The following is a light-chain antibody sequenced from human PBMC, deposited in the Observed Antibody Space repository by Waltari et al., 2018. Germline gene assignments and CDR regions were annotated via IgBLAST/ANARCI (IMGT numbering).Light chain of an antibody. V-gene: IGKV1-5*03. CDR1: QNINRW. CDR2: QAS. Sequence: DIQMTQSPSTLSASVGDRITITCRAGQNINRWLVWFQQKPGKSPKLLIYQASNLASGVPSRFSGSGSGTEFTLTISSLQRDDFATYYCQQYHDSPWTFGQGTQVEI. J-gene: IGKJ1*01. CDR3: QQYHDSPWT.